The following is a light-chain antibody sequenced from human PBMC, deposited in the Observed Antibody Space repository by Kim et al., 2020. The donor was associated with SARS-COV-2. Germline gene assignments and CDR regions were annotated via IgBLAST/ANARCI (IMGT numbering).Light chain of an antibody. CDR2: GKN. Sequence: ALGQTVRITCQGDSLRSYYASWYQQKPGQAPVLVIYGKNNRPSGIPDRFSGSSSGNTASLTITGAQAEDEADYYCNSRDSSGKNWVFGGGTKVTVL. CDR1: SLRSYY. CDR3: NSRDSSGKNWV. V-gene: IGLV3-19*01. J-gene: IGLJ3*02.